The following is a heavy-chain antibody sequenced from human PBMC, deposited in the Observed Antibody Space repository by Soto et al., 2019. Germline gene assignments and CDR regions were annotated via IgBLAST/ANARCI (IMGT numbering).Heavy chain of an antibody. D-gene: IGHD2-2*01. CDR1: GGSISSSSYC. V-gene: IGHV4-39*01. CDR2: VYYSGKT. J-gene: IGHJ4*02. Sequence: SETLSLTCTVSGGSISSSSYCWAWVRQPPGKGLEWIGSVYYSGKTYYNPSLKSRVTISEDTSKNQFSLKLSSVTAADTAVFYCARLIHCKTTSCYFDYWGQGTLVTVSS. CDR3: ARLIHCKTTSCYFDY.